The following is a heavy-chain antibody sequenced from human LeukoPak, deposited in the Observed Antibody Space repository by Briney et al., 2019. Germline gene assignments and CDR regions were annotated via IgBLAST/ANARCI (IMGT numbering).Heavy chain of an antibody. CDR1: GYTFTSYS. V-gene: IGHV1-18*01. CDR3: ARDSNNYDSSGHDY. D-gene: IGHD3-22*01. Sequence: ASVKVSCKASGYTFTSYSVTWVRQAPGQGLEWMGWISTHSGNTNYAQKVQGRVTMTTDTSTSTAYMELRSLRSDDTAVYYCARDSNNYDSSGHDYWGQGTLVTVSS. J-gene: IGHJ4*02. CDR2: ISTHSGNT.